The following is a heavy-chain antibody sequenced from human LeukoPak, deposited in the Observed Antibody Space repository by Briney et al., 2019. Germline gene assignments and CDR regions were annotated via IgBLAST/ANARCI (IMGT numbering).Heavy chain of an antibody. V-gene: IGHV3-53*01. CDR1: GMTVSSNY. D-gene: IGHD4-17*01. CDR2: IYSGGTT. Sequence: PGGSLRLSCAASGMTVSSNYMSWVRQPPGKWLEWVSIIYSGGTTYYANSVQGRFTISRDNSKNTVYLQMNSLRVEDTAVYYCARAPPTTGKSNYGMDVRGQGTTVTVSS. CDR3: ARAPPTTGKSNYGMDV. J-gene: IGHJ6*02.